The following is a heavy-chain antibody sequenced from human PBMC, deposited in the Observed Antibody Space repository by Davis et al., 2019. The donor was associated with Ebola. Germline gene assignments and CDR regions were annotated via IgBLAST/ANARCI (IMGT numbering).Heavy chain of an antibody. CDR1: GYTFTSYD. V-gene: IGHV1-8*01. J-gene: IGHJ6*02. CDR2: MNPNSGNT. Sequence: ASVKVSCNASGYTFTSYDINWVRQATGQGLEWMGWMNPNSGNTGYAQKFQGRVTMTRNTSISTAYMELSSLRSEDTAVYYCASYAGTGAALYGMDVWGQGTTVTVSS. CDR3: ASYAGTGAALYGMDV. D-gene: IGHD1-26*01.